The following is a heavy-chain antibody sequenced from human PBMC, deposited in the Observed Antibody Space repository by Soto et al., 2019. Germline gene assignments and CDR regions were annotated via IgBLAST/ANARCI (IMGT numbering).Heavy chain of an antibody. V-gene: IGHV3-74*01. CDR3: ARAPLGYSSGWVDS. CDR1: GFTFSNYW. Sequence: VGSLRLSCAASGFTFSNYWMHWVRQAPGKGLVWVSRISSDGSSTSYGDSVKGRFTISRDNAKNTLYLQMNSLRAEDTAVYYCARAPLGYSSGWVDSWGQGTLVTVSS. CDR2: ISSDGSST. J-gene: IGHJ4*02. D-gene: IGHD6-19*01.